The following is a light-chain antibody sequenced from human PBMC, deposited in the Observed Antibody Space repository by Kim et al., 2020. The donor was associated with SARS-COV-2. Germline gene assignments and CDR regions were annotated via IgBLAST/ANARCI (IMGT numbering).Light chain of an antibody. CDR3: QAWDSSTAMV. CDR2: QDS. Sequence: SYELTQPPSASVSPGQPANITCSGDKLGDKYACWYQQKPGQSPVLVIYQDSKRPSGIPERFSGSNSGNTATLTISGTQAMDEADYYCQAWDSSTAMVFGGGTKVTVL. CDR1: KLGDKY. J-gene: IGLJ3*02. V-gene: IGLV3-1*01.